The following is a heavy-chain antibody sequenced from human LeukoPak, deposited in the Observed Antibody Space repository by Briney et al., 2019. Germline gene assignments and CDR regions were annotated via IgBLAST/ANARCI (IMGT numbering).Heavy chain of an antibody. V-gene: IGHV3-23*01. CDR1: GFTFSTYA. J-gene: IGHJ4*02. CDR3: AKTYYYDPSGYYSFPY. D-gene: IGHD3-22*01. Sequence: GGSLRLSCAASGFTFSTYAMTWVRQPPGKGLEWVSSISSSGGNTYYADSMKGRFTISRDNSKNTLYLQLNSLRVEDTAVYYCAKTYYYDPSGYYSFPYWGQGNLFTVSS. CDR2: ISSSGGNT.